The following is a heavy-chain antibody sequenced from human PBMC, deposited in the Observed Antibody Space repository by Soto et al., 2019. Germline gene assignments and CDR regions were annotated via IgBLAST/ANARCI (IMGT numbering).Heavy chain of an antibody. CDR2: INAGNGNT. V-gene: IGHV1-3*01. J-gene: IGHJ4*02. CDR3: AREDDSSGYFFDY. CDR1: GYTFTSYY. D-gene: IGHD3-22*01. Sequence: ASGKVSCKASGYTFTSYYMHWVRHAPGQRPEWMGWINAGNGNTKYSQNFQGRVTITRDTSASTAYMELSSLRSEDTAVYYCAREDDSSGYFFDYWGQGTLVTVSS.